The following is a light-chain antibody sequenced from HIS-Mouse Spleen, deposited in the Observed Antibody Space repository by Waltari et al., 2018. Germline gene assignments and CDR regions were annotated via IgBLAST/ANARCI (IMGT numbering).Light chain of an antibody. Sequence: QSVLTQPPSASGTPGQRVTISCSGSSSNIGSNYVYWYQQLPGTAPKLLIDRNTQRPSGCPDRCSGSKAGTSASLAISGLRSEDEADYYCAAWDDSLSGPVFGGGTKLTVL. CDR1: SSNIGSNY. CDR2: RNT. J-gene: IGLJ3*02. CDR3: AAWDDSLSGPV. V-gene: IGLV1-47*01.